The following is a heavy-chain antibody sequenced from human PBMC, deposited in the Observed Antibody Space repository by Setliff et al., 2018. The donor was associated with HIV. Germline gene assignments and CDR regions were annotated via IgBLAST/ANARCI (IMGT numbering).Heavy chain of an antibody. J-gene: IGHJ4*02. V-gene: IGHV1-46*01. D-gene: IGHD2-2*01. CDR1: GYSFTSYY. CDR3: ARVYCSIASCDNEYYFDY. Sequence: ASVKVSCKASGYSFTSYYIHWVRQAPGQGLEWMGVINPSGVSADYAQRLQDRITMTSDTSTSTVFLDLSSLTSDDTAVYFCARVYCSIASCDNEYYFDYWGQGTLVTVSS. CDR2: INPSGVSA.